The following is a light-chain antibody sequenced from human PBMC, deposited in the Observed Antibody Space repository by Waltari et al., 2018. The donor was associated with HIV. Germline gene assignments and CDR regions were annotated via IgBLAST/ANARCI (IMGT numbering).Light chain of an antibody. V-gene: IGLV1-44*01. CDR1: SSHIGTNT. CDR2: SNK. Sequence: QSVLTQPPSASGTPGQRVTISCSGSSSHIGTNTVNWYQQLPGTAPKLLIYSNKQRPSGVPDRFSGSKSGTSVSLAISGLQSEDEADYYCAAWDDSLNGVVFGGGTKLTVL. CDR3: AAWDDSLNGVV. J-gene: IGLJ3*02.